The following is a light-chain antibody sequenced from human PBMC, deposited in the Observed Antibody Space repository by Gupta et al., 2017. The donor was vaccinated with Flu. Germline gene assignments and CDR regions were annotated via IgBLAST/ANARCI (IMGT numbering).Light chain of an antibody. J-gene: IGKJ2*01. V-gene: IGKV1-5*03. Sequence: DIQMTQFPSTLSASVGDRVTITCRASQSISSLLAWYQQKPGKAPKILIYKTSSLKSGVPSRFSGSGSGTEFTLTINSLQPDDSATYHCQFQHTFGQGTKLEIK. CDR1: QSISSL. CDR2: KTS. CDR3: QFQHT.